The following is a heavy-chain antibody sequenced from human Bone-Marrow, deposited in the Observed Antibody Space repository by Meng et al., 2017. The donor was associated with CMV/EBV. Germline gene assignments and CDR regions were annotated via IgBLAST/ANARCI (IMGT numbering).Heavy chain of an antibody. CDR2: IYYMGST. CDR3: ARQSNTGYSSSHGDY. V-gene: IGHV4-39*01. D-gene: IGHD6-13*01. Sequence: GSLRLSCTVSGGSISSSSYYWGWIRQPPGKGLEWIGSIYYMGSTYYNPSLKSRVTISVDTSKNQFSLKMSSVTAADTAVYDCARQSNTGYSSSHGDYWGQGTLVTVSS. J-gene: IGHJ4*02. CDR1: GGSISSSSYY.